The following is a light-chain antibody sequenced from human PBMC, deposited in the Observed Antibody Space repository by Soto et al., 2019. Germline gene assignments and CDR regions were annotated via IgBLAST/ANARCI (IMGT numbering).Light chain of an antibody. CDR3: SSYAGSNNLDV. J-gene: IGLJ1*01. CDR2: EVS. CDR1: SSDVGGYNY. Sequence: QSALTQPPSASGSPGQSVTISCTGTSSDVGGYNYVSWYQQHPGKAPKLMIYEVSKRPSGVPDRFSGSKSGNTASLTVSGLQAEDEADYCCSSYAGSNNLDVFGTGTKVTVL. V-gene: IGLV2-8*01.